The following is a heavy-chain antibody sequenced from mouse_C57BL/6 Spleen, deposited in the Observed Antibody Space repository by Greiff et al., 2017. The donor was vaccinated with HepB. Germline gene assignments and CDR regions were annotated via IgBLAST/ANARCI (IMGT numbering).Heavy chain of an antibody. CDR3: ARRGDYYGSSHYFDY. Sequence: VQLQQPGAELVKPGASVKLSFKASGYTFTSYWMHWVKQRPGQGLEWIGMIHPNSGSTNYNEKFKSKATLTVDKSSSTAYMQLSSLTSEDSAVYYCARRGDYYGSSHYFDYWGQGTTLTVSS. D-gene: IGHD1-1*01. CDR1: GYTFTSYW. V-gene: IGHV1-64*01. J-gene: IGHJ2*01. CDR2: IHPNSGST.